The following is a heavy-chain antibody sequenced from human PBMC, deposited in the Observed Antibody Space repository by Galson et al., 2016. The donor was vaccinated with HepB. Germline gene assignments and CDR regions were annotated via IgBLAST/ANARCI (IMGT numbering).Heavy chain of an antibody. D-gene: IGHD3-10*01. J-gene: IGHJ5*02. CDR3: ATAMGRGGTES. CDR2: IEPDGTET. V-gene: IGHV3-7*01. CDR1: GFTFSYFW. Sequence: SLRLSCAASGFTFSYFWMSWVRQSPGKGPEWVAIIEPDGTETYYVGSVKGRFTISRDNAENSLYLQMNSLRVEDTAVYYCATAMGRGGTESWGQGTLVTVTS.